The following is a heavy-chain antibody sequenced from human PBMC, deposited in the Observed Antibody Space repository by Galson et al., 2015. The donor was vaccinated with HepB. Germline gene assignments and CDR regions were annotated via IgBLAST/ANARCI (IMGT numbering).Heavy chain of an antibody. CDR3: AREGGDGHNSAFDY. V-gene: IGHV1-69*04. D-gene: IGHD5-24*01. Sequence: SVKVSCKASGDSFSNYGFSWVRQAPGQGLEWMGRIMPLLHIPNYIAKFQGRLTITADKSTSTAYMELTSLRSDDTAVYFCAREGGDGHNSAFDYWGQGTLVTVSS. CDR2: IMPLLHIP. CDR1: GDSFSNYG. J-gene: IGHJ4*02.